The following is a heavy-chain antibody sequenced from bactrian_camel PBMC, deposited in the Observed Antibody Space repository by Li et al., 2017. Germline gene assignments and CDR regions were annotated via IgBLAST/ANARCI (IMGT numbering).Heavy chain of an antibody. V-gene: IGHV3S33*01. CDR1: GFTFGKYV. J-gene: IGHJ4*01. D-gene: IGHD5*01. CDR3: VTGDGNY. CDR2: INNDGART. Sequence: HVQLVESGGGSVEAGGSLRLSCAASGFTFGKYVMSWVRQAPGKGLGWVSDINNDGARTYYADSVKGRFTISRDNAKNTLYLQTDSLKTEDTAVYYCVTGDGNYWGQGTQVTVS.